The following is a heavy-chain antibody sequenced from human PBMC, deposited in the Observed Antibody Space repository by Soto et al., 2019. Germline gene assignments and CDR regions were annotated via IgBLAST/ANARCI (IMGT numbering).Heavy chain of an antibody. J-gene: IGHJ4*02. V-gene: IGHV3-11*06. D-gene: IGHD2-21*01. CDR1: GFPFSDYY. Sequence: GGSLRLSCATSGFPFSDYYMSWIRQAPGKGLEWLSHISPKSTYRNYADSVKGRFTISRDNTKSSLFLQMNSLGVEDTAVYYCTRGGGGGLFEHWGQGVLVTVS. CDR2: ISPKSTYR. CDR3: TRGGGGGLFEH.